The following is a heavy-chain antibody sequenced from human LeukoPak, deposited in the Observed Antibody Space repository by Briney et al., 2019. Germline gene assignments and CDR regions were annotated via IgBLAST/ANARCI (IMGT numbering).Heavy chain of an antibody. CDR3: AKDFPHYYEVLHGMDV. CDR2: ISVRADTI. D-gene: IGHD3-22*01. J-gene: IGHJ6*02. Sequence: GGSLRLSCAASGFGFGQYEMNWVRQAPGKGLEWIAYISVRADTIYYGDSVEGRFTISRDDAKNSLYLQMNGLRVEDTAIYYCAKDFPHYYEVLHGMDVWGQGTTVTV. V-gene: IGHV3-48*03. CDR1: GFGFGQYE.